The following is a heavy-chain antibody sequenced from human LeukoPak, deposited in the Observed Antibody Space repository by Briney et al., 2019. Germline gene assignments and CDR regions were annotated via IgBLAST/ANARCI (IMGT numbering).Heavy chain of an antibody. V-gene: IGHV4-34*01. CDR2: INHSGST. CDR1: GGAFSGFH. CDR3: ARHQYGSGDFDY. Sequence: FGTPALPCAVYGGAFSGFHWGRIRPPPRKGVELVGEINHSGSTNYNPSLKSRVTISVDTSKNQFSLKLSSVTAADTAVYYCARHQYGSGDFDYWGQGTLVTVSS. D-gene: IGHD3-10*01. J-gene: IGHJ4*02.